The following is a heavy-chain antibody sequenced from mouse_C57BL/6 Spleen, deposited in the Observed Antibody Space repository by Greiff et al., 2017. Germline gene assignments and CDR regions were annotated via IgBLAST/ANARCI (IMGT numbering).Heavy chain of an antibody. D-gene: IGHD1-1*01. CDR2: IYPGDGDT. V-gene: IGHV1-82*01. CDR1: GYAFSSSW. J-gene: IGHJ4*01. CDR3: ARGGTLRGNNQFQYYYAMDY. Sequence: QVQLQQSGPELVKPGASVKISCKASGYAFSSSWMNWVKQRPGKGLEWIGRIYPGDGDTNSNGKFKGKATLTADKSSSTAYMQLSSLTSEDSAVYFCARGGTLRGNNQFQYYYAMDYWGQGTSVTVSS.